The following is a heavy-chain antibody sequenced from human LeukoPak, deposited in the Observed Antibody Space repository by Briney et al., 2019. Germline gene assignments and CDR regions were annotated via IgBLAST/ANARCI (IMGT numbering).Heavy chain of an antibody. CDR3: ARGAQCSGTYCWGYYHYYMDV. CDR2: ISDSSPYI. V-gene: IGHV3-21*01. D-gene: IGHD2-2*01. Sequence: GGSLRLSCAASGVDFSSHGMTWVRQAPGKGLEWVSYISDSSPYIYYAESVRGRFTISRDDAENSLYLQMNSLRAEDTAVYFCARGAQCSGTYCWGYYHYYMDVWGKGTAVTVSS. J-gene: IGHJ6*03. CDR1: GVDFSSHG.